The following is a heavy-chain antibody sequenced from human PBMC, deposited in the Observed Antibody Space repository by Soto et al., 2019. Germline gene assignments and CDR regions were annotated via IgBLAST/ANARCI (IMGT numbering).Heavy chain of an antibody. Sequence: QVQLQQWGAGLLKPSETLSLTCAVYGGSFSGYYWSWIRQPPGKGLEWIGEINHSGSTNYNPSLKSRVTISVDTSKNQFSLKLSSVTAADTAVYYCARGWSGWRVWLDYWGQGPLVTVSS. D-gene: IGHD6-19*01. CDR3: ARGWSGWRVWLDY. J-gene: IGHJ4*02. CDR2: INHSGST. CDR1: GGSFSGYY. V-gene: IGHV4-34*01.